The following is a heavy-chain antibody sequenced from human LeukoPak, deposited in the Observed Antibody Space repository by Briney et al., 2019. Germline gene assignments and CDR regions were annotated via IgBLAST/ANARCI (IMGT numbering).Heavy chain of an antibody. D-gene: IGHD3-16*02. Sequence: GGSLRLSCAASGFTFSSYSMSWVRQAPGKGLGWVSAIRGSGGITYYVASVKGPFTISRDNSKNTLYLRMNSLRAEETAVYYCVKSREVWGSHRYSSDSWGPGTLVTVSP. V-gene: IGHV3-23*01. CDR1: GFTFSSYS. CDR3: VKSREVWGSHRYSSDS. J-gene: IGHJ4*02. CDR2: IRGSGGIT.